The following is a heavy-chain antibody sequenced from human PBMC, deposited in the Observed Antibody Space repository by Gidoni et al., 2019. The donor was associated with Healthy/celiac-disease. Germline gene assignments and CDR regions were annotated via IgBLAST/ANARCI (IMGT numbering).Heavy chain of an antibody. CDR2: ISAYNGNT. CDR1: GYTFTSYG. Sequence: QVQLVQSGAEVKKPGASVTVSCKASGYTFTSYGISWVRQAPGQGLEWMGWISAYNGNTNYAQKLQGRVTMTTDTSTSTAYMELRSLRSDDTAVYYCARDPPSLAHLGGFWYGMDVWGQGTTVTVSS. CDR3: ARDPPSLAHLGGFWYGMDV. J-gene: IGHJ6*02. V-gene: IGHV1-18*01. D-gene: IGHD3-16*01.